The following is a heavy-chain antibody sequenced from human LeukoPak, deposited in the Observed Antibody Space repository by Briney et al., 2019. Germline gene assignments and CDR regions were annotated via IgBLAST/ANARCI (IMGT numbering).Heavy chain of an antibody. Sequence: TFSSYAMSWVRQPPGKGLEWIGTIYYSGTTYYNPALKSRVTISVDTSENQFSLKLSSVTAADTAVYYCARHSASGSYYLFDSWGQGTLVTVSS. V-gene: IGHV4-39*01. J-gene: IGHJ4*02. CDR1: TFSSYA. CDR2: IYYSGTT. D-gene: IGHD3-10*01. CDR3: ARHSASGSYYLFDS.